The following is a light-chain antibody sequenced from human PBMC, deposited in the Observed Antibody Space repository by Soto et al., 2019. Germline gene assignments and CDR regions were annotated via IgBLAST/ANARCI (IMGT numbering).Light chain of an antibody. CDR2: EVS. CDR3: CSYTTRSTLV. CDR1: SSDVGAYNH. Sequence: LTQPASVSGSPGQSITISCTGTSSDVGAYNHFSWYQQHPGKAPQLIIYEVSNRPSGLSNRFSASKSGNTASLTISGLQAEDGAHYYCCSYTTRSTLVFGTGTKVTVL. V-gene: IGLV2-14*01. J-gene: IGLJ1*01.